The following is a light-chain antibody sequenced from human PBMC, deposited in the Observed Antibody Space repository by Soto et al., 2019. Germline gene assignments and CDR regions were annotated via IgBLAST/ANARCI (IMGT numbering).Light chain of an antibody. V-gene: IGKV1-39*01. Sequence: DIQMTQSPSSLSASVGDRVTITCRASQSISSYLNWYQQKPGKAPKLLIYAASSLQSGVPSRFSGSGSGTDFTLTIISLQPEDFATYYCQQSYSTPWTFGQGTKWIS. CDR1: QSISSY. CDR3: QQSYSTPWT. CDR2: AAS. J-gene: IGKJ1*01.